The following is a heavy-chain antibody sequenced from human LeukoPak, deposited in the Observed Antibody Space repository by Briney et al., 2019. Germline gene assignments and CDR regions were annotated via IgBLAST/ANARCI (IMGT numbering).Heavy chain of an antibody. J-gene: IGHJ4*02. CDR1: GYSFTSYW. CDR2: IYPGDSDT. CDR3: ARLDSSGWYAYYFDY. Sequence: GESLKISCKGSGYSFTSYWIGWVRQMPGKGLEWMGIIYPGDSDTRYSPSFQGQVTISADKSISTAYLQWSSLKASDTAMYYCARLDSSGWYAYYFDYWGQGTLVTVSS. V-gene: IGHV5-51*01. D-gene: IGHD6-19*01.